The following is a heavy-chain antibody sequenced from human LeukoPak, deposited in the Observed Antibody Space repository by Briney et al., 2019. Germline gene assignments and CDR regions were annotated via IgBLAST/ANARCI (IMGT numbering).Heavy chain of an antibody. CDR3: ASSPRGSIAARPWFDP. Sequence: SVKVSCKASGGTFISYAISWVRQAPGQGLEWMGGIIPIFGTANYAQKFQGRVTITTDESTSTAYVELSSLRSEDTAVYYCASSPRGSIAARPWFDPWGQGTLVTVSS. CDR1: GGTFISYA. V-gene: IGHV1-69*05. J-gene: IGHJ5*02. CDR2: IIPIFGTA. D-gene: IGHD6-6*01.